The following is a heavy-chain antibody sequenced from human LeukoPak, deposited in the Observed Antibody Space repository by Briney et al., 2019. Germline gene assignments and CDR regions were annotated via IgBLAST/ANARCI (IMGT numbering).Heavy chain of an antibody. CDR1: GVSISSSYSY. CDR2: IYYTGNT. D-gene: IGHD3/OR15-3a*01. V-gene: IGHV4-39*01. J-gene: IGHJ4*02. Sequence: SETLSLTCTVSGVSISSSYSYWGWIRQPPGMGLEWIGSIYYTGNTYYNASLKSQVSISIDTSKNQFSLKLTSVTAADTAVYYCARQTGSGLFILPGGQGTLVTVSS. CDR3: ARQTGSGLFILP.